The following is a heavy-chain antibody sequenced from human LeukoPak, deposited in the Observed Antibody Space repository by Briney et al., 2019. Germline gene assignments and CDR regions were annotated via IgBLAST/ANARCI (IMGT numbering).Heavy chain of an antibody. V-gene: IGHV3-21*01. J-gene: IGHJ4*02. CDR3: ARGRYSSALGFDY. CDR2: ISSSSSYI. Sequence: GGSLRLSCAASGFTFSSYAMSWVRQAPGKGLEWVSSISSSSSYIYYADSVKGRFIISRDNAKNSLYLQMNSLRAEDTAVYYCARGRYSSALGFDYWSQGTLATVSS. CDR1: GFTFSSYA. D-gene: IGHD6-19*01.